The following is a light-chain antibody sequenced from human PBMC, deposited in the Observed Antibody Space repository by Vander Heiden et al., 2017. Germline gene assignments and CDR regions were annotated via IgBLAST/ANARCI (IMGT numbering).Light chain of an antibody. Sequence: DIHMTQSPSSLSASVGDRVTITCRASQSISNYLDWYQQKPGKAPKLLIYATSSLQSGVPSRFSGSGSGTDFTLTISSLQPEDFATYYCQQSNSTPTFGQGTKLEIK. V-gene: IGKV1-39*01. CDR2: ATS. CDR1: QSISNY. CDR3: QQSNSTPT. J-gene: IGKJ2*01.